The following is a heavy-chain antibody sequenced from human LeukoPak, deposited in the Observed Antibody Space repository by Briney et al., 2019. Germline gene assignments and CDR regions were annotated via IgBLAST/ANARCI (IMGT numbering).Heavy chain of an antibody. CDR2: INPNSGGT. J-gene: IGHJ4*02. D-gene: IGHD1-26*01. CDR3: ARVGTRSGSYYPAPDYFDY. V-gene: IGHV1-2*06. CDR1: GYTFTGYY. Sequence: ASVKVSCKASGYTFTGYYMHWVRQAPGQGLEWVGRINPNSGGTNYAQKFQGRVTITRDTSISTAYMGLRRLRSDDTAVYYCARVGTRSGSYYPAPDYFDYWGQGTLVTVSS.